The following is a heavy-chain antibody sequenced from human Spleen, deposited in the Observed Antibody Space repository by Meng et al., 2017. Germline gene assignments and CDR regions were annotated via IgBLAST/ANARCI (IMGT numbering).Heavy chain of an antibody. J-gene: IGHJ4*02. V-gene: IGHV1-69*05. CDR1: GGTFSNYA. Sequence: SVKVSCKASGGTFSNYAINWVRQAPGRRLEWMGGINAVFGTTNYAQKFQGRVTITTDESTSTVYMELTRLTSEDTAVYFCARKAGNCISTTCYSLDYWGQGTLVTVSS. CDR3: ARKAGNCISTTCYSLDY. CDR2: INAVFGTT. D-gene: IGHD2-2*01.